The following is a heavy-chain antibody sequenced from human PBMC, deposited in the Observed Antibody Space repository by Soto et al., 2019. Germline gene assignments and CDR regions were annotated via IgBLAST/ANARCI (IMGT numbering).Heavy chain of an antibody. CDR2: IKSKGDGGTT. J-gene: IGHJ6*02. V-gene: IGHV3-15*01. Sequence: EVQLVESGGGLVKPGGSLRLSCAASGFIFNNAWMNWVRQSPGKGLGWVGHIKSKGDGGTTDYAAPVKGRFIISRDDSTKTLYLQMYSLKTEDTAVYYFPTACGTTFYRSYYGMDVWGQGTTVTVSS. CDR3: PTACGTTFYRSYYGMDV. CDR1: GFIFNNAW. D-gene: IGHD2-2*02.